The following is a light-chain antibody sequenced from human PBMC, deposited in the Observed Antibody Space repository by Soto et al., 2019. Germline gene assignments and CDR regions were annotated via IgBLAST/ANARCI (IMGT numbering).Light chain of an antibody. V-gene: IGLV2-14*01. CDR3: SSYTSSSTLVV. J-gene: IGLJ2*01. CDR2: DVS. CDR1: SSDVGDYNY. Sequence: QSVLTQPASVSGSPGQSITISCTGTSSDVGDYNYVSWYQQYPGKAPKLMIYDVSNRPSGVSYRFSGSKSGNTASLTISGLQAEDEADYYCSSYTSSSTLVVFGGGTKLTVL.